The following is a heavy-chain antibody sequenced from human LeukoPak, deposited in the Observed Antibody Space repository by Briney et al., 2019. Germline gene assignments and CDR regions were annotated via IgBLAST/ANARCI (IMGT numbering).Heavy chain of an antibody. CDR1: GGTFSSYA. V-gene: IGHV1-69*06. CDR2: IIPIFGTA. CDR3: ASLGEQLVYNYYYYMDV. Sequence: GASVKVSCKASGGTFSSYAISWVRQAPGQGLEWMGGIIPIFGTANYAQKFQGRVTITADKSTSTAYMELSSLRSEDTAVYYCASLGEQLVYNYYYYMDVWGKGTTVTVSS. J-gene: IGHJ6*03. D-gene: IGHD6-6*01.